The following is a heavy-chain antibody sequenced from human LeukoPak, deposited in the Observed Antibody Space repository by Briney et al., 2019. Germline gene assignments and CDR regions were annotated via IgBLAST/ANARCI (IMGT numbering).Heavy chain of an antibody. CDR1: GYTFTGYY. Sequence: ASVKVSCKASGYTFTGYYMHWVRQAPGQGLEWMGWINPNSGGTNYAQKFQGRVTMTRDTSTSTAYMELSRLRSDDTAVYYCAREEYSYGNSNWFDPWGQGTLVTVSS. CDR2: INPNSGGT. J-gene: IGHJ5*02. V-gene: IGHV1-2*02. D-gene: IGHD5-18*01. CDR3: AREEYSYGNSNWFDP.